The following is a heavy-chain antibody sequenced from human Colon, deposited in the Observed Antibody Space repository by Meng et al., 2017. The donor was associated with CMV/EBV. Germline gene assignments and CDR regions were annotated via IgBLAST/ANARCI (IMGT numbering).Heavy chain of an antibody. V-gene: IGHV1-2*02. D-gene: IGHD6-13*01. CDR2: INPNSGGT. CDR1: GYNFTGYY. Sequence: CKASGYNFTGYYMHWVRQAPGQGLEWMGWINPNSGGTNYAQKFQGRVTMTRDTSISTAYMELSRLRSDDTAVYYCARDQQLVRTGDYWGQGTLVTVSS. CDR3: ARDQQLVRTGDY. J-gene: IGHJ4*02.